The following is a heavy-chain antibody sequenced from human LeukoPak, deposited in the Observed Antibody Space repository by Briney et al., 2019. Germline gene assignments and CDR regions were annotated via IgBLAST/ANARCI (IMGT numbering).Heavy chain of an antibody. Sequence: ASVKVSCKTSGYTFTNYYIHWVRQAPGQGLEWMGRIDPNTGGTKSAKNFQGRVTMTRDTSISTAYMALSGLRSDDTAVYYCASLYDIVGATVDYWGQGTLVTVSS. J-gene: IGHJ4*02. CDR2: IDPNTGGT. CDR3: ASLYDIVGATVDY. D-gene: IGHD1-26*01. V-gene: IGHV1-2*06. CDR1: GYTFTNYY.